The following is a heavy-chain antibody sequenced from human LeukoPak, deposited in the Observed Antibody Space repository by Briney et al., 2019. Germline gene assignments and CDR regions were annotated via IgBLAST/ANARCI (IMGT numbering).Heavy chain of an antibody. Sequence: GRSLRLSCAASGFTFSSYAMSWVRQAPGKGLEWVSAISGSGGSAYYADSVKGRFTISRDNSKNTLYLQMNSLRAEDTAVYYCAKAVITFGGVIQAYDYWGQGTLVTVSS. D-gene: IGHD3-16*02. V-gene: IGHV3-23*01. CDR1: GFTFSSYA. J-gene: IGHJ4*02. CDR3: AKAVITFGGVIQAYDY. CDR2: ISGSGGSA.